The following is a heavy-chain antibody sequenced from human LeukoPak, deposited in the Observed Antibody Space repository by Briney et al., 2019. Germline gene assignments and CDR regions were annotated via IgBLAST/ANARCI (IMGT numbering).Heavy chain of an antibody. CDR1: GFTFSTYV. CDR2: ISSNGDNT. CDR3: VRGTGY. V-gene: IGHV3-64D*06. J-gene: IGHJ4*02. Sequence: SGGSLRLSCSVSGFTFSTYVMHWVRQAPGKGLEYVSAISSNGDNTYYADSVKGRFTISSDNSENTLYLQMSSLRADDTAVYYCVRGTGYWGQGTLVTVSS.